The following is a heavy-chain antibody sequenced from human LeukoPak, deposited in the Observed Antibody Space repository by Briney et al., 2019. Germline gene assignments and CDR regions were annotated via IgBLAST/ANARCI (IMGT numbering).Heavy chain of an antibody. Sequence: ASVKVSCKASGYTFTGYYMHWVRQAPGQGLEWMGWINPNSGGTSYAQKFQGRVTMTRDTSISTAYMELSRLRSDDTAVYYCAREQWLLNGVDYWGQGTLVTVSS. CDR2: INPNSGGT. CDR3: AREQWLLNGVDY. CDR1: GYTFTGYY. D-gene: IGHD3-22*01. V-gene: IGHV1-2*02. J-gene: IGHJ4*02.